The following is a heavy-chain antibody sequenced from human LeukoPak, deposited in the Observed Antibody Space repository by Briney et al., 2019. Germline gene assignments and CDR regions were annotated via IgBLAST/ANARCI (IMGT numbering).Heavy chain of an antibody. Sequence: PGGSLRLSCAASGFTFSSYGMHWVRQAPGKGLEWVAVISYDGSNKYYADSVKGRFTISRDNSKNTLYLQMNSLRAEDTAVYYCAKAHSGYDFIDYWGQGTLVTVSS. V-gene: IGHV3-30*18. CDR3: AKAHSGYDFIDY. CDR2: ISYDGSNK. CDR1: GFTFSSYG. J-gene: IGHJ4*02. D-gene: IGHD5-12*01.